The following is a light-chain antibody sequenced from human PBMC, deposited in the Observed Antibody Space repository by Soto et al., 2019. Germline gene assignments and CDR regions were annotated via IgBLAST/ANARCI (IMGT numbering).Light chain of an antibody. CDR1: SSDVGGHNS. Sequence: QSVLTQPASVSGSPGQSITISCTGTSSDVGGHNSVSWYQQHPGEVPKLMISEVSKRPSGVSNSFSGSKSGNTASLTISGLQAEDEADYYCSSYTTTFAVVFGGGTKLTV. J-gene: IGLJ2*01. CDR3: SSYTTTFAVV. CDR2: EVS. V-gene: IGLV2-14*01.